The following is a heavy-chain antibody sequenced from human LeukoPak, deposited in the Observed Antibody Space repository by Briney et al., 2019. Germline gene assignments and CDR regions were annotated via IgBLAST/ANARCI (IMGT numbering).Heavy chain of an antibody. CDR3: AREDASGSYYRSLDY. CDR2: ITISSRYI. J-gene: IGHJ4*02. Sequence: GGSLRLSCAASGFTFSTYTMNWVRQAPGKGLEWVSSITISSRYIYYVDSVKGRFTISRDNAKNSLFLHMNSLRAEDTAVYYCAREDASGSYYRSLDYWGQGTLVTVSS. CDR1: GFTFSTYT. D-gene: IGHD3-10*01. V-gene: IGHV3-21*01.